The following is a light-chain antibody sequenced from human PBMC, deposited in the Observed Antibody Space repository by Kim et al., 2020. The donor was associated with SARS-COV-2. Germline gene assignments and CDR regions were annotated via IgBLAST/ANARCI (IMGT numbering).Light chain of an antibody. V-gene: IGLV3-9*01. CDR1: NIGSKN. Sequence: SYELTQPLSVSVALGQTARITCGGNNIGSKNVHWYQQKPGQAPVLVIYRDSYRPSGIPARFSGSNSGNTATLTISRAQAGDEADYYCQVWDSSHVVFGGGTKLTVL. CDR2: RDS. J-gene: IGLJ2*01. CDR3: QVWDSSHVV.